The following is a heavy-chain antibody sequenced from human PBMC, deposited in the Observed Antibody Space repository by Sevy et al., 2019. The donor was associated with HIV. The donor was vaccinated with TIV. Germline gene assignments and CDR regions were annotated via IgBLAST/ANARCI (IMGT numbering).Heavy chain of an antibody. J-gene: IGHJ3*02. CDR2: IKQDGSEK. Sequence: GGSLRLSCAASGFTFSSYWMSWVRQAPGKGLEWVANIKQDGSEKYYVDSVKGRFTIPSDNAKNSLYLQMNSLRAEDRAVYYGARGRRGSWYGDAFDIWGQGTMVTVSS. CDR3: ARGRRGSWYGDAFDI. V-gene: IGHV3-7*01. CDR1: GFTFSSYW. D-gene: IGHD6-13*01.